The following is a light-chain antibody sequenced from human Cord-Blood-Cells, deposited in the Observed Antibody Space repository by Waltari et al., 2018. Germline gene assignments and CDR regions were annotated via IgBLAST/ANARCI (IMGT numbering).Light chain of an antibody. Sequence: QSALTQPASVSGSPGQSITISCTGSSCDVGGYNYVPWYQQHPGNAPKLIIYDVSNRPAGVSNRFSGSKSGNTASLTISGLQAEYEADYYCSSYTSSSTWVFGGGTKLTVL. CDR1: SCDVGGYNY. V-gene: IGLV2-14*03. CDR2: DVS. CDR3: SSYTSSSTWV. J-gene: IGLJ3*02.